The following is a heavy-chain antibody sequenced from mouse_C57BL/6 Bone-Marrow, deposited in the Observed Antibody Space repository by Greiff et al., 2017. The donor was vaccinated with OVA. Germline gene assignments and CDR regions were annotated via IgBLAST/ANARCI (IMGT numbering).Heavy chain of an antibody. D-gene: IGHD2-12*01. CDR2: FYPGSGSI. CDR3: ARHEDRAYDVYAMDY. Sequence: VQLQQPGAELVKPGASVKLSCKASGYTFTSYWMHWVKQRSGQGLEWIGWFYPGSGSIKYNEKFKDKATLTADKSSSTVYMELSRLTSEDSAVYFCARHEDRAYDVYAMDYWGQGTSVTVSS. J-gene: IGHJ4*01. V-gene: IGHV1-62-2*01. CDR1: GYTFTSYW.